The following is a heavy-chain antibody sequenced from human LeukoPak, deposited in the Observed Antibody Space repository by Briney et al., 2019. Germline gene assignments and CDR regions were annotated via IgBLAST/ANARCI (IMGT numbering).Heavy chain of an antibody. J-gene: IGHJ5*02. D-gene: IGHD2-15*01. CDR1: GGSISSGDYY. CDR3: ARGEEGYCSGGSCYSNWFDP. Sequence: PSQTLSLTCTVSGGSISSGDYYWSWIRQPPGKGLEWIGYIYYSGGTYYNPSLKSRVTISVDTSKNQFSLRLSSVTAADTAVYYCARGEEGYCSGGSCYSNWFDPWGQGTLVAVSS. V-gene: IGHV4-30-4*08. CDR2: IYYSGGT.